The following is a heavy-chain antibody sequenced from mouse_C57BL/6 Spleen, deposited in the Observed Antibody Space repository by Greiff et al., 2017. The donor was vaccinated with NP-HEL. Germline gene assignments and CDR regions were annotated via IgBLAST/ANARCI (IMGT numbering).Heavy chain of an antibody. CDR1: GYTFTSYW. Sequence: VQLQQPGAELVKPGASVKLSCKASGYTFTSYWMHWVKQRPEQGLEWIGWIDPENGDTEYASKFQGKATITADTSSNTAYLQLSSLTSEDTAVYYCTLYYEGLFAYWGQGTLVTVSA. J-gene: IGHJ3*01. D-gene: IGHD2-4*01. CDR2: IDPENGDT. V-gene: IGHV14-4*01. CDR3: TLYYEGLFAY.